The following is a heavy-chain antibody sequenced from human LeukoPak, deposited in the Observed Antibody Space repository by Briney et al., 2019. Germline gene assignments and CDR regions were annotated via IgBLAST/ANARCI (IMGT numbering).Heavy chain of an antibody. CDR2: INPSGGST. Sequence: SVKVSCKAPGYTFTSYYMHWVRQAPGQGLEWMGIINPSGGSTSYAQKFQGRVTMTRDTSTSTVYMELSSLRSEDTAVYYCARDSSRVMITFGGVNAPGYWGQGTLVTVSS. V-gene: IGHV1-46*01. CDR1: GYTFTSYY. J-gene: IGHJ4*02. D-gene: IGHD3-16*01. CDR3: ARDSSRVMITFGGVNAPGY.